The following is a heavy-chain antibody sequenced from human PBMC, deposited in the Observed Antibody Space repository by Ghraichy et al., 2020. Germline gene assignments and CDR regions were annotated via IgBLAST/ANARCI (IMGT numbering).Heavy chain of an antibody. V-gene: IGHV3-21*01. CDR3: ARDRGIFQFASDY. CDR2: ISSSSSYI. D-gene: IGHD3-10*01. CDR1: GFTFSSYS. J-gene: IGHJ4*02. Sequence: GSLRLSSAASGFTFSSYSMNWVRQAPGKGLEWVSSISSSSSYIYYADSVKGRFTISRDNAKNSLYLQMNSLRAEDTAVYYCARDRGIFQFASDYWGQGTLVTVSS.